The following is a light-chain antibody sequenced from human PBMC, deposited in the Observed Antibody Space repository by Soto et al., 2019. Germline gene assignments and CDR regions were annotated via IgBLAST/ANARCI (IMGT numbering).Light chain of an antibody. CDR2: DVS. CDR3: SSYTTSNTRQIA. V-gene: IGLV2-14*03. CDR1: SSDVGGYNY. Sequence: QSALTQPASVSGSPGQSINISCTGTSSDVGGYNYVSWYQHHPGKAPKLIIYDVSNRPSGVSNPFSGSKSGNTASLTISGLQPEDAADYYCSSYTTSNTRQIAFGTGTKLTVL. J-gene: IGLJ1*01.